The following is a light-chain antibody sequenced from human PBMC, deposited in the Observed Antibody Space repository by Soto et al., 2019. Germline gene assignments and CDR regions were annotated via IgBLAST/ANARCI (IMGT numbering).Light chain of an antibody. Sequence: DIQVTQSPSSLSASVGDRVTITCRASQSISRHLNWYQQKPGKAPKXLINIASSLQSGVPSRFSVSGSGTDFTLTISNVQPEDVATYDGQQTYSTPQPFGQGTRLEIK. CDR2: IAS. V-gene: IGKV1-39*01. CDR1: QSISRH. J-gene: IGKJ5*01. CDR3: QQTYSTPQP.